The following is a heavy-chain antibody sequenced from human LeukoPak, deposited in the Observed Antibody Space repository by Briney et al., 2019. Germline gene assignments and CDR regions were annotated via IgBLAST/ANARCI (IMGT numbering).Heavy chain of an antibody. Sequence: SETLSLTCTVSGGSISTYYWSWIRQPLGKGLEWIAHIHYSGTIKYNPSLKSRVSMSVDTSKNQFSLRLSSVTAADTAVYYCARYGSGAYALDVWGQGTMVTVSS. CDR1: GGSISTYY. D-gene: IGHD3-10*01. V-gene: IGHV4-59*08. J-gene: IGHJ3*01. CDR2: IHYSGTI. CDR3: ARYGSGAYALDV.